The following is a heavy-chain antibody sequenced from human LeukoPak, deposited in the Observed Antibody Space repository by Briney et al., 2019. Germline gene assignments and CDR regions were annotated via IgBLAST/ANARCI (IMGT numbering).Heavy chain of an antibody. J-gene: IGHJ4*02. D-gene: IGHD3-9*01. V-gene: IGHV3-23*01. CDR3: ARGRVGDWSLDY. Sequence: GGSLRLSCAASGSAFNTFALIWVRQAPGKGLEWVSSISGKGDKTNYADSVKGRFTISRDNSKDTLYLQMNSLRAEDTAVYYCARGRVGDWSLDYWGQGTLVTVSS. CDR1: GSAFNTFA. CDR2: ISGKGDKT.